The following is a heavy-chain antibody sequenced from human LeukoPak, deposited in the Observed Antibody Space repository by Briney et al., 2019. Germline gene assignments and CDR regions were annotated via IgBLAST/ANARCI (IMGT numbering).Heavy chain of an antibody. V-gene: IGHV3-30*18. CDR1: GFTFSSYG. Sequence: PGGSPRLSCAASGFTFSSYGMHWVRQAPGKGLEWVAVISYDGSNKYYADSVKGGFTISRDNSKNTLYLQMNSLRAEDTAVYYCAKCYGSGSYNYYYGMDVWGQGTTVTVSS. J-gene: IGHJ6*02. CDR2: ISYDGSNK. CDR3: AKCYGSGSYNYYYGMDV. D-gene: IGHD3-10*01.